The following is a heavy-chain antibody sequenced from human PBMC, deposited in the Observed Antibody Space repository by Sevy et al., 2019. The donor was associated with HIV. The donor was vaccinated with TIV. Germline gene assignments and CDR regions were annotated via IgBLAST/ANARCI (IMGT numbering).Heavy chain of an antibody. V-gene: IGHV3-30*18. CDR2: ILYDGSNE. D-gene: IGHD3-10*01. Sequence: GGSLRLSCAASGFTFNGYGMHWVRQAPGKGLEWVAVILYDGSNEYYVDSVKGRFTISRDNSKNTVYLQMNRLRTEDTAVYYCAKGLDYGSGSYYGGTDYWGQGTLVTVSS. J-gene: IGHJ4*02. CDR1: GFTFNGYG. CDR3: AKGLDYGSGSYYGGTDY.